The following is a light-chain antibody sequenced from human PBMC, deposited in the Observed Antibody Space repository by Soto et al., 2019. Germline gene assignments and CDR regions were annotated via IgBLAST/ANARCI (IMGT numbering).Light chain of an antibody. CDR3: QVWDPSSDRSYV. Sequence: SYELTQPPSVSVAPGQTARITCGGNNIGDKNVHWYQQKPGQVPVLVVYDDSVRPSGIPERLSGSNSGNTATLTISSVEAGDEADYYSQVWDPSSDRSYVFGTGTKVTVL. V-gene: IGLV3-21*02. CDR2: DDS. J-gene: IGLJ1*01. CDR1: NIGDKN.